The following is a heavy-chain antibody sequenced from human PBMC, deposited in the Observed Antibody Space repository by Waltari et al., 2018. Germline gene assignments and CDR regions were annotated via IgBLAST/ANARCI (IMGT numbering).Heavy chain of an antibody. CDR2: INQDGRVR. J-gene: IGHJ4*02. CDR1: RFSFSSSW. Sequence: EVKLVESGGGLVQPGGSLRLSCAASRFSFSSSWMAWVRQAPGKGREGVANINQDGRVRNYVGSVKGRFTITRDNGENSLFLQMNNLRAEDTALYYCARDAYSHPDYWGQGILVTVSS. V-gene: IGHV3-7*04. CDR3: ARDAYSHPDY. D-gene: IGHD3-16*01.